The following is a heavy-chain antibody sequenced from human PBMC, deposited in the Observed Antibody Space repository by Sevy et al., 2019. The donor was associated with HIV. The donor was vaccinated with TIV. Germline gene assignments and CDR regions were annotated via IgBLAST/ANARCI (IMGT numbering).Heavy chain of an antibody. CDR1: GFTFSDYY. V-gene: IGHV3-11*01. Sequence: GGSLRLSCAASGFTFSDYYMSWIRQAPGKGQEWVSYISSSGSTIYYADSVTGRFTTSRDNAKNSLYLQMTSLRAEDTAVYSRASRRMIVAWGQGTLVTVSS. CDR3: ASRRMIVA. CDR2: ISSSGSTI. J-gene: IGHJ5*02. D-gene: IGHD3-22*01.